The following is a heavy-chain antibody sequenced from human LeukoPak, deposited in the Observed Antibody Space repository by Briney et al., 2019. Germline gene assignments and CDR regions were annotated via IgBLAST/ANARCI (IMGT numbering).Heavy chain of an antibody. Sequence: SVKVSCKASGGTFSSYAISWVRQAPGQGLELMGGIIPIFGTANYAQKFQGRVTITADESTSTAYMELSSLRSEDTAVYYCASSRVRRDIVVVPAAFAVFDYWGQGTLVTVSS. J-gene: IGHJ4*02. V-gene: IGHV1-69*13. CDR1: GGTFSSYA. CDR3: ASSRVRRDIVVVPAAFAVFDY. CDR2: IIPIFGTA. D-gene: IGHD2-2*01.